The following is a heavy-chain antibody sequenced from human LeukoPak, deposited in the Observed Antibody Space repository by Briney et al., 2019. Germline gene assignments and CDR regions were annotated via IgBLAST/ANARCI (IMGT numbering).Heavy chain of an antibody. CDR2: INAYNGNT. CDR1: GYTFTSYG. CDR3: ARDPNDYGDHGLDY. V-gene: IGHV1-18*01. J-gene: IGHJ4*02. D-gene: IGHD4-17*01. Sequence: VASVKVSCKASGYTFTSYGISWVRQAPGQGLEWMGWINAYNGNTNYAQKLQGRVTMTTDTSTSTAYMELRSLRSDDTAVYYCARDPNDYGDHGLDYWGQGTLVTVSS.